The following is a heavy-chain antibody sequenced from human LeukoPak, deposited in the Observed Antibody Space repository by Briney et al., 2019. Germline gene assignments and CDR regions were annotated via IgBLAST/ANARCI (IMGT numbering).Heavy chain of an antibody. D-gene: IGHD6-19*01. Sequence: GGSLRLSCAASGFTFSSYWMHWVRQAPGKGLVWVSRINSDGSSTSYADSVKGRFTISRDNAKNKLYLQMNSLRAEDTAVYYCARGLNGYSSGWYVIDYWGQGTLVTVSS. CDR2: INSDGSST. J-gene: IGHJ4*02. CDR3: ARGLNGYSSGWYVIDY. V-gene: IGHV3-74*01. CDR1: GFTFSSYW.